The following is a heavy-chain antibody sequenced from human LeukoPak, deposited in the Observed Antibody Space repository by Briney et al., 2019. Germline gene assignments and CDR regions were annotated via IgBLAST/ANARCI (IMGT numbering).Heavy chain of an antibody. CDR2: LSGSGGST. CDR1: GFTFSSYA. CDR3: AKDVLDSVNWPRGDS. J-gene: IGHJ4*02. D-gene: IGHD5/OR15-5a*01. Sequence: GGSLRLSCAASGFTFSSYAMSWVRQSPGKGLEWVSGLSGSGGSTYYADSVKGRFTISRDNSNNRLYLQMNILRADDTAVYYCAKDVLDSVNWPRGDSWGQGTLVTVSS. V-gene: IGHV3-23*01.